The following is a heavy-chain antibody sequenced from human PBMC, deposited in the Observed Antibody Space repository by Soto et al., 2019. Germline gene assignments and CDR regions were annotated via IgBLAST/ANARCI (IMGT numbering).Heavy chain of an antibody. CDR2: IYWDDDK. J-gene: IGHJ4*02. Sequence: QITLKESGTTLVKPTQTLTLTCTFSGFSLSTSGVGVGWIRQPPGKALEWLALIYWDDDKRYSPSLKSRLTSTKDTSKNQVVLTMTNMDPVDTATYYCAHTHSSSGSGSYRPEYYFDYWGQGTLVTVSS. CDR1: GFSLSTSGVG. D-gene: IGHD3-10*01. CDR3: AHTHSSSGSGSYRPEYYFDY. V-gene: IGHV2-5*02.